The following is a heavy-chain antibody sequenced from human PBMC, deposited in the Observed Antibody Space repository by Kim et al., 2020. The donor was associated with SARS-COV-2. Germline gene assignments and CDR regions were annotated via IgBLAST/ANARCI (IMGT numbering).Heavy chain of an antibody. D-gene: IGHD6-19*01. V-gene: IGHV3-23*01. J-gene: IGHJ4*02. CDR3: AKGYTVAGKSHSFDY. CDR1: GFTFSTYG. CDR2: ISNNGAGT. Sequence: GGSLRLSCAASGFTFSTYGMAWVRQAPGKGLEFVSIISNNGAGTFYADAVQGRFTISRDNSKNTLSLQMNSLRVDDTAVYFCAKGYTVAGKSHSFDYWGQGPLVIVSS.